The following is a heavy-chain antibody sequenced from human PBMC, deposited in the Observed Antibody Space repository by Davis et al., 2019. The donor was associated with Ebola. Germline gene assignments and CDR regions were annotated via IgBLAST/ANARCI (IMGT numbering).Heavy chain of an antibody. CDR1: AFTFGTYG. CDR2: MSYDGRHT. Sequence: GESLKISCAAFAFTFGTYGMHWVRQAPGKGLEWVASMSYDGRHTSYIDSVKGRFTISRDNSKNTLYLQMNSLRAEDTAVYFCAKEYCSNSGPYCTYFEDWGQGTHVTVSS. D-gene: IGHD3-10*01. V-gene: IGHV3-30*18. J-gene: IGHJ4*02. CDR3: AKEYCSNSGPYCTYFED.